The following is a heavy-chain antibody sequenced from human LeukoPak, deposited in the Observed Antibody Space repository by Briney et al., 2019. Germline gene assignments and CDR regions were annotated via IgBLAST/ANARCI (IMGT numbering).Heavy chain of an antibody. Sequence: PGGSLRLSCAASGFTVSSNYMSWVRQAPGKGLEWVSVIYSSGSTYHADSVKGRFTISRDNAKNTLYLQMNSLRAEDTAVYYCARGYYDFWSGYYKDAFDIWGQGTMVTVSS. V-gene: IGHV3-53*01. CDR1: GFTVSSNY. D-gene: IGHD3-3*01. CDR3: ARGYYDFWSGYYKDAFDI. CDR2: IYSSGST. J-gene: IGHJ3*02.